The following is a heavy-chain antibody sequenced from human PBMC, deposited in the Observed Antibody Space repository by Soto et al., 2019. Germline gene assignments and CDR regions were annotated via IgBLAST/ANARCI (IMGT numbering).Heavy chain of an antibody. V-gene: IGHV1-46*01. D-gene: IGHD3-3*01. CDR2: INPSGGST. J-gene: IGHJ5*02. Sequence: ASVKVSCKASGYTFTSYYMHWVRQAPGQGLEWMGIINPSGGSTSYAQKFQGRVTISVDTSKNQFSLKLSSVTAADTAVYYCAREYYKGVRFLEWLLDWFDPWGQGTLVTVSS. CDR1: GYTFTSYY. CDR3: AREYYKGVRFLEWLLDWFDP.